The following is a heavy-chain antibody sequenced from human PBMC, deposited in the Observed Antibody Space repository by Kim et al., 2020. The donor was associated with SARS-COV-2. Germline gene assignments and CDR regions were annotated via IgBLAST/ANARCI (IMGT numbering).Heavy chain of an antibody. D-gene: IGHD6-19*01. Sequence: ADSVKGRFTISRDNAKNSLYLQMNSLRAEDTALYYCAKVSAVAAFRYFDLWGRGTLVTVSS. J-gene: IGHJ2*01. CDR3: AKVSAVAAFRYFDL. V-gene: IGHV3-9*01.